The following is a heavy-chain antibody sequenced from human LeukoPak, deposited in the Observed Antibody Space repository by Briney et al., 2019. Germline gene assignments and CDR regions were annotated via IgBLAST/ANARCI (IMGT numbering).Heavy chain of an antibody. Sequence: PGRSLRLSCAASGFTFNTYGMNWVRQAPGKGLEWVSSISSSSSYIFYADSVKGRFTISRDNAKNSLYLQMNSLRAEDTAVYYCARDLAYCGGDCYAPPVVAFDIWGQGTMVTVSS. CDR3: ARDLAYCGGDCYAPPVVAFDI. V-gene: IGHV3-21*01. CDR2: ISSSSSYI. CDR1: GFTFNTYG. J-gene: IGHJ3*02. D-gene: IGHD2-21*02.